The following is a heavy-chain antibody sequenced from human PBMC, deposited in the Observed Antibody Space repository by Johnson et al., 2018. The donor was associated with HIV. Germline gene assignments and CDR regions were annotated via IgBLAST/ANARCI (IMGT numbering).Heavy chain of an antibody. Sequence: QVQLVESGGGVVRPGGSLRLSCAASGFTFDDYGMSWVRQAPGKGLEWVAVISYDGSNKYYADSVKGRFTISRDNSKNTLYLQMNSLRAEDTAVYYCARPLGPPLWHDAFDIWGQGTMVTVSS. CDR3: ARPLGPPLWHDAFDI. CDR1: GFTFDDYG. D-gene: IGHD3-16*01. J-gene: IGHJ3*02. CDR2: ISYDGSNK. V-gene: IGHV3-30*03.